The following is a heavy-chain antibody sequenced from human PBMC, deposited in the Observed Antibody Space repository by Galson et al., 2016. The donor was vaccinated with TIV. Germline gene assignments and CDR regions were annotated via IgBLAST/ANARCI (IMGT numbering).Heavy chain of an antibody. Sequence: TLSLTCNVSGGSIRNSGYYWSWIRQHPGKGLEWIGNIYNSWTTNYNPSLKSRVAISVDTTKHQLYLKLRSVTAADTAVYYCARWADSGSYYDYFQQWGQGTLVTVSS. J-gene: IGHJ1*01. V-gene: IGHV4-31*03. CDR1: GGSIRNSGYY. D-gene: IGHD1-26*01. CDR2: IYNSWTT. CDR3: ARWADSGSYYDYFQQ.